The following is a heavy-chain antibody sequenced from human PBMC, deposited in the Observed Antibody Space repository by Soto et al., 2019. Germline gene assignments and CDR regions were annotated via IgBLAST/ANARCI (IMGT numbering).Heavy chain of an antibody. CDR3: AREMATMSYYYYGMDV. J-gene: IGHJ6*02. D-gene: IGHD5-12*01. Sequence: SETLSLTCTVSGGSISSGGYYWSLIRQHPGKGLEWIGYIYYSGSTYYNPSLKSRVTISVDTSKNQFSLKLSSVTAADTAVYYCAREMATMSYYYYGMDVWGQGTTVTVSS. CDR2: IYYSGST. V-gene: IGHV4-31*03. CDR1: GGSISSGGYY.